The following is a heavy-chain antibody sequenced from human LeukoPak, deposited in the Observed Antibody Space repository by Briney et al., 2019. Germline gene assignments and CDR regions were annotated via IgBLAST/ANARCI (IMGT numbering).Heavy chain of an antibody. CDR3: ARHFWNGYYSTFDN. J-gene: IGHJ4*02. Sequence: SETLSLTCTVSGGSISSSFWSWFRQPPGKGLEWIGYIYYTGSTNSNPSLKSRVTISVDTPKNQFSLQLTSVTAADTAVYYCARHFWNGYYSTFDNWGQGTLVTVSS. D-gene: IGHD3-3*01. CDR2: IYYTGST. V-gene: IGHV4-59*08. CDR1: GGSISSSF.